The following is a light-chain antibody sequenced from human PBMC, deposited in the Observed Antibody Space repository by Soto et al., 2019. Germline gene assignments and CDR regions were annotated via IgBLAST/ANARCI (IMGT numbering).Light chain of an antibody. J-gene: IGKJ4*01. CDR2: DAS. CDR3: QQFNSYPQLT. V-gene: IGKV1-13*02. Sequence: AIQLTQSPSSLSASVGDRVTITCRASQGISSALAWYQQKPGKAPKLLIYDASSLESGGPSRFSGSGSGTDFTLTISSLQPEDWATDDCQQFNSYPQLTCGGGTKVESK. CDR1: QGISSA.